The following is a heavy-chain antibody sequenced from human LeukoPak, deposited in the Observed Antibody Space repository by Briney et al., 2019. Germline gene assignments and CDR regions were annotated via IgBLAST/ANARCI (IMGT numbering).Heavy chain of an antibody. V-gene: IGHV4-61*01. CDR3: ARGGPQPTVDY. Sequence: SETLSLTCTVSGGSISSGSYYWSWIRQPPGKGLEWIGYIYYSGSTNYNPSLKSRVTISVDTSKNQFSLKLSSVTAADTAVYYCARGGPQPTVDYWGQGTLVTVSS. J-gene: IGHJ4*02. CDR2: IYYSGST. CDR1: GGSISSGSYY. D-gene: IGHD4-17*01.